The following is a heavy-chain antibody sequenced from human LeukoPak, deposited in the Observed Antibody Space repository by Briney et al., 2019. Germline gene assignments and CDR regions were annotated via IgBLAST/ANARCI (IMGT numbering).Heavy chain of an antibody. CDR2: ISSSSSTI. CDR1: GFTFSSYS. J-gene: IGHJ6*03. CDR3: ASEYYYYTDV. Sequence: GGSLRLSCAASGFTFSSYSMNWVRQAPGKGLEWVSYISSSSSTIYYADSVKGRFTISRDNAKNSLYLQMNSLRAEDTAVYYCASEYYYYTDVWGKGTTVTVSS. V-gene: IGHV3-48*04.